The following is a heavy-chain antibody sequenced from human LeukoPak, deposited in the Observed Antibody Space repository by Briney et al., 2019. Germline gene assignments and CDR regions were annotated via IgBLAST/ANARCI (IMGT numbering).Heavy chain of an antibody. CDR2: ISSSSTYI. D-gene: IGHD6-13*01. V-gene: IGHV3-21*01. CDR1: GSTFSRYS. CDR3: ARDRQQQLVRAPFDY. Sequence: GGSLRLSRAASGSTFSRYSMNWVREAPGKGLEWVSSISSSSTYIYYADSVKGRFTISRDNAKNSLYLQMNSLRAEDTAVYYCARDRQQQLVRAPFDYWGQGTLVTVSS. J-gene: IGHJ4*02.